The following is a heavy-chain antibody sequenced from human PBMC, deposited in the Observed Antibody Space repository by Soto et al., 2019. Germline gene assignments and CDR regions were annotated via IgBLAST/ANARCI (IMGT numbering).Heavy chain of an antibody. CDR2: ISYDGSNK. V-gene: IGHV3-30*18. Sequence: QVQLVESGGGVVQPGRSLRLSCAASGFTFNTHGMHWVRQAPGNGLEWVAVISYDGSNKYYADSVKGRFTISRDKSKNTLYLQMDSLRVEDTAVYYCKKDLWEFYYVSGSYYPSGGMGVWGQGTTVNV. CDR3: KKDLWEFYYVSGSYYPSGGMGV. J-gene: IGHJ6*02. CDR1: GFTFNTHG. D-gene: IGHD3-10*01.